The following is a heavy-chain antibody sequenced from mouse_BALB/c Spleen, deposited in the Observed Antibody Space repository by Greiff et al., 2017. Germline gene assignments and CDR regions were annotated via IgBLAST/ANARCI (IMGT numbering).Heavy chain of an antibody. CDR2: IDPSDSET. CDR1: GYSFTSYW. J-gene: IGHJ2*01. CDR3: ARSEGYPFGY. Sequence: VQLQQSGPQLVRPGASVKISCKASGYSFTSYWMHWVKQRPGQGLEWIGMIDPSDSETRLNQKFKDKATLTVDKSSSTAYMQLKSLTSEDSAVYYCARSEGYPFGYWGQGTTLTVSS. V-gene: IGHV1S127*01. D-gene: IGHD2-2*01.